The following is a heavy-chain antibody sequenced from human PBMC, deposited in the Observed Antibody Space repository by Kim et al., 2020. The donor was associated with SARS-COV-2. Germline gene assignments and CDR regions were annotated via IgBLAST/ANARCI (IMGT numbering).Heavy chain of an antibody. CDR3: ARDYYDSRGSWFDP. J-gene: IGHJ5*02. Sequence: NPSLKSRVTISVDTSKNQFSLKLSSVTAADTAVYYCARDYYDSRGSWFDPWGQGTLVTVSS. V-gene: IGHV4-59*01. D-gene: IGHD3-22*01.